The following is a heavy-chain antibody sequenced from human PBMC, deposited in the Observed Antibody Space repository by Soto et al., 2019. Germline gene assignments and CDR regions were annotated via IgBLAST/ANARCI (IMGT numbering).Heavy chain of an antibody. Sequence: QVQLQESGPGLVKPSETLSLTCTVSGGSVSSGSYYWSWIRQPPGKGLEWIGSIYYSGSTNYNPSLKSRVTISVDTSKNQFSLKLSSVTAADTAVYYCARDQYYDSSGYFDYWGQGTLVTVSS. CDR3: ARDQYYDSSGYFDY. CDR1: GGSVSSGSYY. D-gene: IGHD3-22*01. V-gene: IGHV4-61*01. J-gene: IGHJ4*02. CDR2: IYYSGST.